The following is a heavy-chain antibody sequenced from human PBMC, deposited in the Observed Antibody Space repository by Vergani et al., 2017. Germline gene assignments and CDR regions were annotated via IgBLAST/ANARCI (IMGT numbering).Heavy chain of an antibody. Sequence: EVQLLESGGGLVQPGGSLRLSCAASGFTFSSYAMSWVRQAQGKGLEWVSAISGSGGSTYYADSVKGRFTISRDNSKNTLYLQMNSRIDEDTAVYYCAKDRIVDDRYYQHWGQGTLVTVSS. J-gene: IGHJ1*01. V-gene: IGHV3-23*01. CDR1: GFTFSSYA. CDR2: ISGSGGST. CDR3: AKDRIVDDRYYQH. D-gene: IGHD3-22*01.